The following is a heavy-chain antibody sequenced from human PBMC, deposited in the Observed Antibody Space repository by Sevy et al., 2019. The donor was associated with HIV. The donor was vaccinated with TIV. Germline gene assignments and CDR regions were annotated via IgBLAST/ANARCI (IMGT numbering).Heavy chain of an antibody. V-gene: IGHV3-21*01. J-gene: IGHJ6*02. Sequence: GGSLRLSCAASGFTFSTYSMSWVRQAPGKGLEWVSCISFSSNYIYYADSVKGRFTISRDNAKNSLYLQMNRLRAEDTAVNYFARGAPNTIFDGMDVWGQGTTVTVSS. D-gene: IGHD3-3*01. CDR2: ISFSSNYI. CDR3: ARGAPNTIFDGMDV. CDR1: GFTFSTYS.